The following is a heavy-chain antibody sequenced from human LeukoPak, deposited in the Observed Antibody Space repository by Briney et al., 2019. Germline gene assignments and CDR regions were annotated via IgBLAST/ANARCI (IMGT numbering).Heavy chain of an antibody. Sequence: HSGGSLRLSCAASGFTVSSNYMSWVRQAPGKGLEWVSVIYSGGSTYYADSVKGRFTISRDNSKNTLYLQMNSLRAEDTAVYYCARVDRTYYYDSSGYFDYWGQGTLVTVSS. CDR2: IYSGGST. D-gene: IGHD3-22*01. J-gene: IGHJ4*02. V-gene: IGHV3-53*01. CDR3: ARVDRTYYYDSSGYFDY. CDR1: GFTVSSNY.